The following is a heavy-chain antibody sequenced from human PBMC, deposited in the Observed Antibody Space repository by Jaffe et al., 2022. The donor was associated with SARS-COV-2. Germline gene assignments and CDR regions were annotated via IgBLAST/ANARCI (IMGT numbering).Heavy chain of an antibody. CDR1: GFSFGRYG. V-gene: IGHV3-33*01. Sequence: QVQLVESGGGVVQPGRSLRLSCAASGFSFGRYGMHWVRQAPGKGLEWVAVIWYDGSKKYYADSVEARSTISRDNSKSTLFLQMNSLRAEDTAVYYCARDIQELGPTRGPYFDYWGQGTLVTVSS. CDR3: ARDIQELGPTRGPYFDY. J-gene: IGHJ4*02. D-gene: IGHD6-13*01. CDR2: IWYDGSKK.